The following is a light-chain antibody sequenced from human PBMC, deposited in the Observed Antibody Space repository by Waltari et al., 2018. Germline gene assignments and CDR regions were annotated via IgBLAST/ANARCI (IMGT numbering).Light chain of an antibody. Sequence: DIQMTQSPSSLSASVGDRVTITCRASQGIRNNLVWYQQKPGKVPKLLIYGASTLQSGVPSRFSGSGSGTDFTHTISSLQPEDVATYYCQRYNGALFTFGPGTKVDIK. CDR2: GAS. V-gene: IGKV1-27*01. CDR3: QRYNGALFT. CDR1: QGIRNN. J-gene: IGKJ3*01.